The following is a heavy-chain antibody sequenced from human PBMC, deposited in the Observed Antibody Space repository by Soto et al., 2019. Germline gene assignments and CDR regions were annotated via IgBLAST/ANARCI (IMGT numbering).Heavy chain of an antibody. V-gene: IGHV3-33*01. Sequence: GGSLRLSCAASGFTFSSYGMHWVRQAPGKGLEWVAVIWYDGSNKYYADSVKGRFTISRDNSKNTLYLQMNSLRAEDTAVYYCARSIAAARSGYFDYWGQGTLVTVSS. CDR3: ARSIAAARSGYFDY. CDR2: IWYDGSNK. D-gene: IGHD6-13*01. CDR1: GFTFSSYG. J-gene: IGHJ4*02.